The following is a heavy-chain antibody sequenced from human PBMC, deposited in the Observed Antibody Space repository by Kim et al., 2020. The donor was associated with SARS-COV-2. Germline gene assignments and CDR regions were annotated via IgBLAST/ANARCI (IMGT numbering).Heavy chain of an antibody. J-gene: IGHJ4*02. V-gene: IGHV6-1*01. CDR1: GDSVSSNSAA. Sequence: SQTLSLACAISGDSVSSNSAAWDWIRQSPSRGLEWLGRTYYRSKWFNDYAVSVNSRITINPDTSKNQFSLQLNSVTPEDTAVYYCARDGAAGTEIDYWGQGTLVTVSS. D-gene: IGHD6-13*01. CDR2: TYYRSKWFN. CDR3: ARDGAAGTEIDY.